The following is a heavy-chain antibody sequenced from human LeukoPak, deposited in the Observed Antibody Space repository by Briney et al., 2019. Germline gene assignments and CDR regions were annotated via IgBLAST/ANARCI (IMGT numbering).Heavy chain of an antibody. CDR1: GGSISSNNYY. CDR3: ARGRRPFIAAAGTYWFDS. V-gene: IGHV4-61*02. CDR2: IYTSGGT. J-gene: IGHJ5*01. Sequence: SQTLSLTCTVSGGSISSNNYYWNWIRQPAGKGLEWIGRIYTSGGTDYNPSLKSRVTISIDMSKNQFSLKLSSVTAADTAVYYCARGRRPFIAAAGTYWFDSWGQGTLVTVSS. D-gene: IGHD6-13*01.